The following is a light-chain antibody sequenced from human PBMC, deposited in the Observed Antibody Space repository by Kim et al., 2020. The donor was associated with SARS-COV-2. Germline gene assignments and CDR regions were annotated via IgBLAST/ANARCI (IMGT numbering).Light chain of an antibody. Sequence: QSALTQPASVSGSPGQSITISCTGSSSDIGAYNFVSWFQQHPDKAPKLMIYDVTKWPSGISNRFSGSKSGNTASLTISGLQAEDEADYYCSSYSTSGAWVFGGGTKLIVL. CDR1: SSDIGAYNF. J-gene: IGLJ3*02. CDR2: DVT. CDR3: SSYSTSGAWV. V-gene: IGLV2-14*03.